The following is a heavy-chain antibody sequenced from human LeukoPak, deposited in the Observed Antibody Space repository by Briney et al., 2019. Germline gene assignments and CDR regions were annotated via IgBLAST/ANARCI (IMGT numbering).Heavy chain of an antibody. J-gene: IGHJ6*02. CDR1: GFTFSSYA. Sequence: PGGSLRLSCAASGFTFSSYAMSWVRQAPGKGLEWVSAISGSGGSTYYADSVKGRFTISRDNSKNTLYLQMNSLRAEDTAVYYCAKSGGKGTAYYYYYGMDVWGQGTTVTVSS. D-gene: IGHD3-16*01. CDR3: AKSGGKGTAYYYYYGMDV. V-gene: IGHV3-23*01. CDR2: ISGSGGST.